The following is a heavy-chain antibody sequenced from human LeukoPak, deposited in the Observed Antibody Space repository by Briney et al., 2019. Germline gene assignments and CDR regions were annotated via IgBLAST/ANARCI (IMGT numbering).Heavy chain of an antibody. D-gene: IGHD3-10*01. Sequence: SETLSLTCTVSGDSISSSSYYWGWIRQPPGKGLEWIGSIYYSVTTYYNPSLKSRVTISVDTSKNQFSLKLSSVTAADTAVYYCASNSFDYYGSGSYSVDYWGQGTLVTVSS. CDR2: IYYSVTT. J-gene: IGHJ4*02. V-gene: IGHV4-39*07. CDR1: GDSISSSSYY. CDR3: ASNSFDYYGSGSYSVDY.